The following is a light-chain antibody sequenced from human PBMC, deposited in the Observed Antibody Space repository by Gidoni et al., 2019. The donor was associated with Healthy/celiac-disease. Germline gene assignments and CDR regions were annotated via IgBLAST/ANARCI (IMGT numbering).Light chain of an antibody. CDR3: QQYNSYSTWT. Sequence: DIQMTQSPSTLSASVGDRVTITCRASQSISSWLAGYQQKPGKAPTLLIYDASSLKSGVPSRFSGSGSGTEFTITISSLQPDDFATYYCQQYNSYSTWTFGQGTKVEIK. V-gene: IGKV1-5*01. CDR1: QSISSW. J-gene: IGKJ1*01. CDR2: DAS.